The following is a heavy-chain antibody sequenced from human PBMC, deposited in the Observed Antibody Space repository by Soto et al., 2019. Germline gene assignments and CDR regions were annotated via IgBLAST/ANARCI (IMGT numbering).Heavy chain of an antibody. Sequence: QVQLVESGGGVVQPGRSLRLSCAASGFTFSSYGMHWVRQAPGKGLEWVAVISYDGSNKYYADSVKGRFTISRDNSKNMLYLQMNSLRAEDTAVYYCAKDLGMDVWGQGTTVTVSS. CDR2: ISYDGSNK. J-gene: IGHJ6*02. CDR3: AKDLGMDV. CDR1: GFTFSSYG. V-gene: IGHV3-30*18.